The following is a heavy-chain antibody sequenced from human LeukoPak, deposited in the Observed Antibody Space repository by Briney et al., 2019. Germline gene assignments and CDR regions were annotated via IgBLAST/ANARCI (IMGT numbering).Heavy chain of an antibody. D-gene: IGHD3-22*01. J-gene: IGHJ4*02. CDR2: IKQDGSEK. Sequence: GGSLRLSCAASGFTFSSYWMSWVRQAPGKGLEWVANIKQDGSEKYYVDSVKGRFTISRDNAKNSLYLQMNSLRAEDTAVYYCAREVAYYYDSSGYYLDYWGQGTLVTVSS. V-gene: IGHV3-7*01. CDR3: AREVAYYYDSSGYYLDY. CDR1: GFTFSSYW.